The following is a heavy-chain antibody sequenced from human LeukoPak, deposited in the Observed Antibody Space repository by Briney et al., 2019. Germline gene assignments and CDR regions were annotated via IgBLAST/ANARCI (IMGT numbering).Heavy chain of an antibody. CDR1: GYNFTSYW. CDR3: ARNRLDSSGYKSDYYYMDV. J-gene: IGHJ6*03. D-gene: IGHD3-22*01. V-gene: IGHV5-51*01. CDR2: IYPGDSDT. Sequence: RGESLQISCKGSGYNFTSYWIGWVRQLPGKGMEWMGIIYPGDSDTRYSPSFQGQVTISADKSSSTAYLQWSSLKASDTAMYYCARNRLDSSGYKSDYYYMDVWGKGTTVTVSS.